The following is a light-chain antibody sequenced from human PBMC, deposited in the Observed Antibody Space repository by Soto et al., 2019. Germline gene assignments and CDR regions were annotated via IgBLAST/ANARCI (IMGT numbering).Light chain of an antibody. J-gene: IGKJ1*01. CDR2: EVS. V-gene: IGKV2-30*02. CDR3: REGTHWPWT. Sequence: DVVMTQSPLSLPVTLGQPASISCRSSQSLIHSDGSTYLSWFQQRPGQSPRRLIYEVSDRDSGVPDRLSGSGSGTDLAVKISGVGAEDVGVYCCREGTHWPWTFGQGTEVEIK. CDR1: QSLIHSDGSTY.